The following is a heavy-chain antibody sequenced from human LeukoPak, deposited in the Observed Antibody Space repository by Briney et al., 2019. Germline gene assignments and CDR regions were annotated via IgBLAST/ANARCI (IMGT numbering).Heavy chain of an antibody. CDR2: FSYSGST. CDR1: GVSISDYH. J-gene: IGHJ6*02. D-gene: IGHD7-27*01. V-gene: IGHV4-59*01. CDR3: AREYPGVYGMDV. Sequence: SETLSLTCSVSGVSISDYHWIWIRQPPAKGLEWMGYFSYSGSTRYNPSLKSRVTMSVDTSKNQFSLRLISVAAADTAVYYCAREYPGVYGMDVWGQGTTVTVSS.